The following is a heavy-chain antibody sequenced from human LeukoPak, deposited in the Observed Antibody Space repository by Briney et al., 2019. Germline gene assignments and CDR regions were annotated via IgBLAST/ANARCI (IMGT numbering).Heavy chain of an antibody. Sequence: GASVKVSCKASGYTFTGYYMHWVRQAPGQGLEWVGWINPNSGGTNYAQKFQGRVTMTRDTSISTAYMELSRLRSDDTAVYYCAKFGGYVEYNWFDPWGQGTLVTVSS. CDR2: INPNSGGT. D-gene: IGHD5-12*01. CDR1: GYTFTGYY. J-gene: IGHJ5*02. V-gene: IGHV1-2*02. CDR3: AKFGGYVEYNWFDP.